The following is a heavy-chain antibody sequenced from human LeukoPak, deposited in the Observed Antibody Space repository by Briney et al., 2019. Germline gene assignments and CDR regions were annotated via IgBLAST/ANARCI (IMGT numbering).Heavy chain of an antibody. Sequence: GGSLRLSCAASGFTFSGYAMSWVRQAPGKGLEWVSTISGSGGSTYYADSAKGRFTIYRDNSKNTVYLQMKSPRAEDTAVYYCAKDGGAVALDYWGQGTLVTVSS. CDR2: ISGSGGST. CDR3: AKDGGAVALDY. D-gene: IGHD6-19*01. CDR1: GFTFSGYA. V-gene: IGHV3-23*01. J-gene: IGHJ4*02.